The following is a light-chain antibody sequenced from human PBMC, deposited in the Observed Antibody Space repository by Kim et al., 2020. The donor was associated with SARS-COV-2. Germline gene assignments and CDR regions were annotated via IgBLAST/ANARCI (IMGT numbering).Light chain of an antibody. Sequence: SASVGDRVTITCRASQGIGNDLGWFQQKPGTAPKRLIYDASSLQSGVPSRFSGSGSGTEFTLTINSLQPEDFATYYCLQHNSYPYTFGQGTKLEIK. J-gene: IGKJ2*01. V-gene: IGKV1-17*01. CDR1: QGIGND. CDR3: LQHNSYPYT. CDR2: DAS.